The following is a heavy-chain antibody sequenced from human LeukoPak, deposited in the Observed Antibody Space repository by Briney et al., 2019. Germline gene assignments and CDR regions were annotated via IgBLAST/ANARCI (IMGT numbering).Heavy chain of an antibody. J-gene: IGHJ6*03. Sequence: SETLSLTCTVSGGSISSSSYYWGWIRQPPGKGLEWIGNIYYSGSTYYSPSLKSRVTISVDTSKNQFSLKLSSVTAADTAVYYCARGDCSSTICYSPMDVWGKGTTVTVSS. V-gene: IGHV4-39*01. CDR3: ARGDCSSTICYSPMDV. D-gene: IGHD2-2*01. CDR2: IYYSGST. CDR1: GGSISSSSYY.